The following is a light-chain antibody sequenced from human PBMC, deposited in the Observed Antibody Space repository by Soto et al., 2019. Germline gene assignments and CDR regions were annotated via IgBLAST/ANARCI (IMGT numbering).Light chain of an antibody. CDR3: QQYSHWPPET. J-gene: IGKJ1*01. CDR2: GAS. Sequence: EIVLTQSPATLSLSPWEGATVSCRASQSVSSHLAWYQQKPGQPPRLLIYGASTRATGIPARFSASGSGTEFTLTIRSLQSEDFAIYYCQQYSHWPPETFGQGTKVDIK. CDR1: QSVSSH. V-gene: IGKV3-15*01.